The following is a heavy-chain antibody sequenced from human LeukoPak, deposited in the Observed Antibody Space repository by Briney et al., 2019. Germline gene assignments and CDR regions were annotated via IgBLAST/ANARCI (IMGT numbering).Heavy chain of an antibody. CDR3: ARSGPYYYHYMDV. CDR2: IYHSGST. D-gene: IGHD3-10*01. CDR1: GYSITRGYY. Sequence: SETLSLTCTVSGYSITRGYYWGWIRQPPGKGLGWIGSIYHSGSTYYNPSLKSRVAISVDTSKNQFSLKLNSVIAADTAVYYCARSGPYYYHYMDVWGKGTTVTVSS. J-gene: IGHJ6*03. V-gene: IGHV4-38-2*02.